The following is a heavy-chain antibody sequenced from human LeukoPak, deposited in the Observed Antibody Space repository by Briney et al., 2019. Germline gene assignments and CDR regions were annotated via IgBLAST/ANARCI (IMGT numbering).Heavy chain of an antibody. D-gene: IGHD4-17*01. J-gene: IGHJ3*02. V-gene: IGHV3-64*01. CDR1: GFTFSSYA. CDR3: ARGDQRSAFDI. Sequence: GGSLRLSCAASGFTFSSYAMHWVRQAPGKGLEYVSAISSNGGSTYYANSVKGRFTISGDNSKNTLYLQMGNLRAEDMAVYYCARGDQRSAFDIWGQGTMVTVSS. CDR2: ISSNGGST.